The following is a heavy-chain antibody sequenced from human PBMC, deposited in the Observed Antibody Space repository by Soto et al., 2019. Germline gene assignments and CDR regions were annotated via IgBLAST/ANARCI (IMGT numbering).Heavy chain of an antibody. CDR1: GYSFTSYW. Sequence: LKISCKASGYSFTSYWIAWVRQMPGKGLEWMGIIYPGDSDTIYSPSFQGQVTISADKSISTAYLQWSSLKASDTAIYYCARHDTVIVPNARVHYYYGLDVWGQGTTVTVSS. V-gene: IGHV5-51*01. J-gene: IGHJ6*02. CDR2: IYPGDSDT. D-gene: IGHD2-2*01. CDR3: ARHDTVIVPNARVHYYYGLDV.